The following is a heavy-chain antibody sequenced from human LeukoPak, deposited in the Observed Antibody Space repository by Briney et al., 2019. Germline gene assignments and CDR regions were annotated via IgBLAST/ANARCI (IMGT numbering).Heavy chain of an antibody. V-gene: IGHV4-59*01. Sequence: SETLSLTCTVSGGSISSYYWSWIRQPPGKGLEWIGYIYYSGSTNYNPSLKSRVTISVDTSKNQFSLKLRSVTAADTAVYYCARVGVGGVPAAPQGRYYYYYYMDVWGKGTTVTVSS. J-gene: IGHJ6*03. CDR3: ARVGVGGVPAAPQGRYYYYYYMDV. CDR1: GGSISSYY. CDR2: IYYSGST. D-gene: IGHD2-2*01.